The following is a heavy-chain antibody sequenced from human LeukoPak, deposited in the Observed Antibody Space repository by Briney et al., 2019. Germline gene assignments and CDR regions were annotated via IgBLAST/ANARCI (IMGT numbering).Heavy chain of an antibody. J-gene: IGHJ4*02. CDR1: GYTFTSYY. V-gene: IGHV1-46*01. CDR2: INPSGGST. CDR3: ARATEYYYDSSGYSPFDY. D-gene: IGHD3-22*01. Sequence: ASVKVSCKASGYTFTSYYMHWVRQAPGQGLEWMGIINPSGGSTSYAQKFQGRVTMTRDTSTSTAYMELSSLRSEDTAVYYCARATEYYYDSSGYSPFDYWGQGTLVTVSS.